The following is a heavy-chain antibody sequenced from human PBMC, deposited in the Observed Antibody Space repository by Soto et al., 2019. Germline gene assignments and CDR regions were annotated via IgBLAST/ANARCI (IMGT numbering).Heavy chain of an antibody. J-gene: IGHJ5*02. CDR2: IFPILGTT. CDR3: ATPHNVLLVPSVAHPGTWVDP. V-gene: IGHV1-69*01. CDR1: GGIFSNYA. Sequence: QVQLVQSGAEVKKPGSSVKVSCMPSGGIFSNYAFTWVRQAPGQGLEWMGGIFPILGTTNSAQKFQGRISITADESTGTAYMELSSLRSEDTAIYYCATPHNVLLVPSVAHPGTWVDPWGQGTLVTVSS. D-gene: IGHD2-8*01.